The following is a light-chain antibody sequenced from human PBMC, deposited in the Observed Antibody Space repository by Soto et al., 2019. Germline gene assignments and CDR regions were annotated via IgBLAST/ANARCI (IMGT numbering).Light chain of an antibody. CDR1: QSISSA. V-gene: IGKV1-5*03. CDR3: QQHRSYPRT. J-gene: IGKJ1*01. CDR2: KAS. Sequence: DIPMTQSPSTLSASVGDRVTITCRASQSISSALVWYQQKPGKAPNLLIYKASSLESGVPLRFSGGGSGTEFTLTISSLQPEDFATYYCQQHRSYPRTFGQGTKVEIK.